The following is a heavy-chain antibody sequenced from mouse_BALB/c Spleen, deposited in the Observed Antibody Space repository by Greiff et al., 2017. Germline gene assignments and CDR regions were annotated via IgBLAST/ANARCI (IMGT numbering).Heavy chain of an antibody. CDR1: GYSITSDYA. CDR2: ISYSGST. J-gene: IGHJ4*01. D-gene: IGHD1-1*01. Sequence: VQLKESGPGLVKPSQSLSLTCTVTGYSITSDYAWNWIRQFPGNKLEWMGYISYSGSTSYNPSLKSRISITRDTSKNQFFLQLNSVTTEDTATYYCARRRLLRDYYAMDYWGQGTSVTVSS. CDR3: ARRRLLRDYYAMDY. V-gene: IGHV3-2*02.